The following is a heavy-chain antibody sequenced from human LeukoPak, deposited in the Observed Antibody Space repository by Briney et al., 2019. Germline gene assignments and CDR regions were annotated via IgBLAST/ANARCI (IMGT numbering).Heavy chain of an antibody. J-gene: IGHJ6*03. D-gene: IGHD6-19*01. CDR1: GGSFSGYY. V-gene: IGHV4-34*01. CDR2: IHHSGST. Sequence: SETLSLTCAVYGGSFSGYYWSWIRQPPGKGLEWIGEIHHSGSTKYNPSLKSRVTISVHTSKNQFSLKLSSVTAADTAVYYCARHSRYSSGWYPQRYYYYYMDVWGKGTTVTISS. CDR3: ARHSRYSSGWYPQRYYYYYMDV.